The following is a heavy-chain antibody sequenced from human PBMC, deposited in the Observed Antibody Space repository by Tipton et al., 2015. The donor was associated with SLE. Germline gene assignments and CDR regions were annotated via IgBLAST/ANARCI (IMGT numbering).Heavy chain of an antibody. J-gene: IGHJ4*02. V-gene: IGHV3-43*01. CDR3: VKDRPGGPDY. Sequence: SLRLSCAASGFIFDDYAMHWVRQTPGKGLEWVSLVTWDGRKANTYYADSVKGRFTISRDNSKNSLSLQMNSLTTEDTALYYCVKDRPGGPDYWGQGTLVTVSS. CDR1: GFIFDDYA. CDR2: VTWDGRKANT. D-gene: IGHD2-2*01.